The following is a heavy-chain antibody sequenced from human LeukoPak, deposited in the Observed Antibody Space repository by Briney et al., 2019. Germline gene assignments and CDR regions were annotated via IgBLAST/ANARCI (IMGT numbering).Heavy chain of an antibody. J-gene: IGHJ3*01. Sequence: LSLTCAVYGGSFSGYYWSWIRQAPGKGLEWVSYISSSGSTIYYADSVKGRFTISRDNSKKTLYLQMNSLRAEDTAVYYCAKGKVNHDGALDAWGQGTLVTVSS. CDR1: GGSFSGYY. CDR2: ISSSGSTI. CDR3: AKGKVNHDGALDA. V-gene: IGHV3-11*01. D-gene: IGHD2-21*01.